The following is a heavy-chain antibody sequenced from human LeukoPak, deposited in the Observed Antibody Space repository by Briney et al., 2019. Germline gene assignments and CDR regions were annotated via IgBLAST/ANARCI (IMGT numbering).Heavy chain of an antibody. CDR3: AIRLGYCSGGSCYPFDAFDI. Sequence: SETLTLTCTVSGGSISSSSYYWGWIRQPPGKGLEWIGSIYYSGSTYCNPALKSRVTISVDTSKNQFSLKLSSVTAADTAVDHCAIRLGYCSGGSCYPFDAFDIWGQGTMVTVSS. CDR2: IYYSGST. CDR1: GGSISSSSYY. J-gene: IGHJ3*02. D-gene: IGHD2-15*01. V-gene: IGHV4-39*01.